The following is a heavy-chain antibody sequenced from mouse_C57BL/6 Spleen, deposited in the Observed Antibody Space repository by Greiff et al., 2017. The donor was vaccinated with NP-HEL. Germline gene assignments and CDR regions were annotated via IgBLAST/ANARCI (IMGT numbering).Heavy chain of an antibody. CDR3: ARDDWEAPYWYFDV. D-gene: IGHD4-1*01. V-gene: IGHV5-4*01. J-gene: IGHJ1*03. CDR1: GFTFSSYA. Sequence: EVQVVESGGGLVKPGGSLKLSCAASGFTFSSYAMSWVRQTPEKRLEWVATISDGGSYTYYPDNVKGRFTISRDNAKNNLYLQMSHLKSEDTAMYYCARDDWEAPYWYFDVWGTGTTVTVSS. CDR2: ISDGGSYT.